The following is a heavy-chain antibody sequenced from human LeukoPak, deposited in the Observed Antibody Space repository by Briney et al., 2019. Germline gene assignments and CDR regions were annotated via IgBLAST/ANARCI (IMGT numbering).Heavy chain of an antibody. Sequence: PSETLSLTCVVYGGSSSGFYWTWIRQTPGKGLEWIGKINVGGGTNYNPSLKSRVTMSLDTSKNQFSLKLSSVTAADTAVYYCARGRRDGYNLRNFDYWGQGTLVTVSS. J-gene: IGHJ4*02. CDR3: ARGRRDGYNLRNFDY. D-gene: IGHD5-24*01. V-gene: IGHV4-34*01. CDR1: GGSSSGFY. CDR2: INVGGGT.